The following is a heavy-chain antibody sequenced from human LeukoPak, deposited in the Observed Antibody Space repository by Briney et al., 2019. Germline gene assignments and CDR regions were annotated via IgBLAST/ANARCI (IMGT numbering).Heavy chain of an antibody. J-gene: IGHJ5*02. Sequence: GGSLRLSCAASGFTFSSYWMSWVRQAPGKGLEWVANIKQDGSEKYYVDSVKGRFTISRDNAKNSLYLQMNSLRAEDTAVYYCARDYLAMVYATIWFDPWGQGTLVTVSS. CDR1: GFTFSSYW. D-gene: IGHD2-8*01. CDR3: ARDYLAMVYATIWFDP. V-gene: IGHV3-7*01. CDR2: IKQDGSEK.